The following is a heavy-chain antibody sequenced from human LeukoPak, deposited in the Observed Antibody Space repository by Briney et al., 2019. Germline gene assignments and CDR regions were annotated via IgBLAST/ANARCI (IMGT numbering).Heavy chain of an antibody. J-gene: IGHJ1*01. CDR3: ARAPSEIGGYYPEYFRH. V-gene: IGHV3-74*01. CDR1: GFTFSTDC. Sequence: GGSLRLSCAASGFTFSTDCMHWVRQAPGMGLVLVSRIKSDGSTNYADSVKGRFTISRDNANNTLSLQMNSLRPEDTGVYYSARAPSEIGGYYPEYFRHWGQGTLVTVSS. D-gene: IGHD3-22*01. CDR2: IKSDGST.